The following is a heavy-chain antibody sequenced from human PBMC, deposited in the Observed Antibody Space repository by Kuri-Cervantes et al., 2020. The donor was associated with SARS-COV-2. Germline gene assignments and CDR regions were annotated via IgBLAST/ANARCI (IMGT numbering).Heavy chain of an antibody. J-gene: IGHJ1*01. CDR2: VRGKANNYAT. CDR1: GFLFSASA. V-gene: IGHV3-73*01. Sequence: GGSLRLSCEVSGFLFSASAIHWVRQASGKGLEWVGRVRGKANNYATAYAASVKGRFIISRDDSKNMAYLQMNSLKTEDTAVYYCARQTSGYITSAHQYWGQGTLVTVSS. CDR3: ARQTSGYITSAHQY. D-gene: IGHD3-3*01.